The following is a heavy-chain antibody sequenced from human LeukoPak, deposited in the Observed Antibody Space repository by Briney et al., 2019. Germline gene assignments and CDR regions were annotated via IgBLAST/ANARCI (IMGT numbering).Heavy chain of an antibody. CDR2: ISWNSGSI. CDR3: AKDIRSLEWEGYYGMDV. CDR1: GFTFDDYA. J-gene: IGHJ6*02. V-gene: IGHV3-9*01. D-gene: IGHD3-3*01. Sequence: GGSLRLSCAASGFTFDDYAMHWVRQAPGKGLEWVSGISWNSGSIGYADSVKGRFTISRDNAKNSLYLQMNSLRAEDTALYYCAKDIRSLEWEGYYGMDVWGQGTTVTVSS.